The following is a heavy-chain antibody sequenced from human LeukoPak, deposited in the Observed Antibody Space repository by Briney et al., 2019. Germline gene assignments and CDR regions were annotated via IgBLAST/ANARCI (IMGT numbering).Heavy chain of an antibody. V-gene: IGHV4-38-2*01. CDR1: GYSLSSGYY. CDR2: IYQSGNS. CDR3: ARSPSRYNWNFDY. Sequence: SETPSLTCAVSGYSLSSGYYWGWIRQPPGKGLEWIGSIYQSGNSYQKSSLKSRLTLSVDTSKNHFSLKVRSVTAADTAVYYCARSPSRYNWNFDYWGQGILVIVSS. J-gene: IGHJ4*02. D-gene: IGHD1-20*01.